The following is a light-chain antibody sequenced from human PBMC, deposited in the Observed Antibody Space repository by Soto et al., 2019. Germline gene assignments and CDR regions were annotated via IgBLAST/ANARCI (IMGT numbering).Light chain of an antibody. CDR1: QTISSW. V-gene: IGKV1-5*01. J-gene: IGKJ1*01. CDR2: AAS. Sequence: DIQMTQSPSTLSGSVVDRVTITCLASQTISSWLARYQQKPGKAPKRLIYAASSLQSGVPSRFSGSGSGTEFTLTISSLQPDDFSTFYCQQYNNYPWTFGQGTKVDI. CDR3: QQYNNYPWT.